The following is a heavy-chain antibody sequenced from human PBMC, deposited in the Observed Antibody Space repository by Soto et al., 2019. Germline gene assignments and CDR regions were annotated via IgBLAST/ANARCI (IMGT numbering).Heavy chain of an antibody. CDR1: GFTFSTYV. CDR2: ISDSGDTT. V-gene: IGHV3-23*01. J-gene: IGHJ4*02. Sequence: EVQLLESGEGLAQPGGSLRLSCGASGFTFSTYVMAWVRQAPGKGLEWVSMISDSGDTTYYADSVKGRFTISRDNSKNTVYLQMTSLTAEDTGIYFCARVPAPYRYYFDYWGQGTLVTVSS. CDR3: ARVPAPYRYYFDY. D-gene: IGHD3-16*02.